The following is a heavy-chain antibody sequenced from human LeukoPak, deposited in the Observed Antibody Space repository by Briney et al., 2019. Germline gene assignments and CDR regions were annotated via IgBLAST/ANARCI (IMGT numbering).Heavy chain of an antibody. J-gene: IGHJ4*02. CDR2: IYYSGST. CDR3: ARHKGGFDY. CDR1: GGSISSYY. Sequence: SSETLSLTCTVSGGSISSYYWSWIRQPPGKGLEWIGYIYYSGSTNYNPSLKSRVTISVDTSKNQFSLKLSSVTAADTAVYYCARHKGGFDYWGQGTLVTVSS. V-gene: IGHV4-59*08.